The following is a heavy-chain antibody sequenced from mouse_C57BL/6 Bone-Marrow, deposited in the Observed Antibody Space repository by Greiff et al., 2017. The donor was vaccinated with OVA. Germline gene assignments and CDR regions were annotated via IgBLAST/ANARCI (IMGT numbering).Heavy chain of an antibody. D-gene: IGHD1-1*01. CDR3: AREEGNYYGSSYVAY. CDR2: INPGSGGT. Sequence: QVQLQQSGAELVRPGPSVKVSCKASGYAFTNYLIEWVKQRPGQGLEWIGVINPGSGGTNYNEKFKGKATLTADKSSSTAYMQLSSLTSEDSAVYFCAREEGNYYGSSYVAYWGQGTLVTVSA. CDR1: GYAFTNYL. V-gene: IGHV1-54*01. J-gene: IGHJ3*01.